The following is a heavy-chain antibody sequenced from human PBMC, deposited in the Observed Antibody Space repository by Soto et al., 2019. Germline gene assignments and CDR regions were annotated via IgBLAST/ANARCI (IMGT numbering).Heavy chain of an antibody. CDR2: INSDGSST. V-gene: IGHV3-74*01. CDR3: VRTSLVVAAATREDY. D-gene: IGHD2-15*01. Sequence: EVQLVESGGGLVQPGESLRLSCAASGFTFSSSWMHWVHQAPGKGLVWVSRINSDGSSTSYAGSVKGRFTISRDNAKNTLYLQMNSLRAEDTAVYYCVRTSLVVAAATREDYWGQGTLVTVSS. J-gene: IGHJ4*02. CDR1: GFTFSSSW.